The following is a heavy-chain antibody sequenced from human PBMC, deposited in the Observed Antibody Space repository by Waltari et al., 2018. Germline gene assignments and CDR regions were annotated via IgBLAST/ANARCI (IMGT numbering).Heavy chain of an antibody. V-gene: IGHV3-21*01. D-gene: IGHD6-13*01. CDR2: IGSSTSYI. CDR3: ARGAGSYSSNWYWNYLDS. CDR1: GFTFSSYN. Sequence: EVQLVESGGGLVKPGGSLKLSCVASGFTFSSYNMNWVRQAPGKGLEWISYIGSSTSYIYYADSLQGRFTISRDNAKNSLYLQMNSLRAEDSAVYYCARGAGSYSSNWYWNYLDSWGQGTLVTVSS. J-gene: IGHJ4*02.